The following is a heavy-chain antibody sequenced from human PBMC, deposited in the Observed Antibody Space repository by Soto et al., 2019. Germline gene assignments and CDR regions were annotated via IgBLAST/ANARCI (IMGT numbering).Heavy chain of an antibody. CDR2: IYYSGST. D-gene: IGHD4-17*01. V-gene: IGHV4-59*08. Sequence: PSETLSLTCTASGGSISSYYWSWIRQPPGKGLEWIGYIYYSGSTNYNPSLKSRVTISVDTSKNQFSLKLSSVTAADTAVYYCARLPSTVTTNDAFDIWGQGTMVTVSS. J-gene: IGHJ3*02. CDR3: ARLPSTVTTNDAFDI. CDR1: GGSISSYY.